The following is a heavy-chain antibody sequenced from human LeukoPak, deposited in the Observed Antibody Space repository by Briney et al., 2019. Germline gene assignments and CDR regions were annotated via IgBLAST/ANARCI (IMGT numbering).Heavy chain of an antibody. CDR1: GFTVSSNY. D-gene: IGHD6-13*01. Sequence: GGSLRLSCAASGFTVSSNYMSWVRQAPGKGLEWVSTIYSDGSRYYADSVKGRFTITRDNSKNTLYLQMNSLKTEDTAVYYCTTAPGIAATGFIFSGSYHYGMDVWGKGTPVTVSS. J-gene: IGHJ6*04. V-gene: IGHV3-53*01. CDR3: TTAPGIAATGFIFSGSYHYGMDV. CDR2: IYSDGSR.